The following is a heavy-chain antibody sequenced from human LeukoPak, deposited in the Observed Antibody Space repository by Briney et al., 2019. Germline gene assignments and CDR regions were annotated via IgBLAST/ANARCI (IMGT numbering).Heavy chain of an antibody. J-gene: IGHJ4*02. CDR3: ARAPHRDYGSGSYYNDFDY. V-gene: IGHV4-34*01. Sequence: PSETPSLTCAVYGGSFSGYYWSWIRQPPGKGLEWIGEINHSGSTNYNPSLKSRVTISVDTSKNQFSLKLSSVTAADTAVYYCARAPHRDYGSGSYYNDFDYWGQGTLVTVSS. CDR1: GGSFSGYY. CDR2: INHSGST. D-gene: IGHD3-10*01.